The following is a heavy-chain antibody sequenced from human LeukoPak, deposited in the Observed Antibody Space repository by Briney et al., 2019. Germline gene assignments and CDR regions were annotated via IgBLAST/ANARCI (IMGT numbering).Heavy chain of an antibody. J-gene: IGHJ4*02. Sequence: GGSLRLSCAASGFTFSGSAMHWVRQAPGKGLEWVSFIFSSSTYIYYADSVKGRFTISRDNARNSLYLQMDNLRAEDTGVYYCAKVTYGSGTYGAFDYWGQGTLVTVSS. CDR3: AKVTYGSGTYGAFDY. CDR2: IFSSSTYI. CDR1: GFTFSGSA. D-gene: IGHD3-10*01. V-gene: IGHV3-21*03.